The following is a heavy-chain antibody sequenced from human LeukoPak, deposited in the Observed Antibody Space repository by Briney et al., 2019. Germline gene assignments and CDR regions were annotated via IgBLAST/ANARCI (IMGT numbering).Heavy chain of an antibody. D-gene: IGHD6-13*01. V-gene: IGHV3-21*01. CDR1: GFTFSSYS. J-gene: IGHJ1*01. CDR3: TTPAAGPGAEYSRH. Sequence: GESLRLSCAASGFTFSSYSMNWVRQAPGKGLEWVSSISSDSHFIYCADSLKDRLTVSRDNAKNSLYLQLNGLRAEDTAVYYCTTPAAGPGAEYSRHWGQGTLVTVSP. CDR2: ISSDSHFI.